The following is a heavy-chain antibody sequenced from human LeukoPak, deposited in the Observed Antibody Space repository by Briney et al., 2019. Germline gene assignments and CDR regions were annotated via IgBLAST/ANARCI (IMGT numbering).Heavy chain of an antibody. Sequence: ASVKVSCKASGGTFSSYAISWVRQAPGQGLEWMGRIIPIFGTANYAQKFQGRVTITTDESTSTAYMELSGLRSEDTAVYYCAREVMEAFDIWGQGTMVTVSS. CDR1: GGTFSSYA. CDR3: AREVMEAFDI. D-gene: IGHD2-8*01. CDR2: IIPIFGTA. V-gene: IGHV1-69*05. J-gene: IGHJ3*02.